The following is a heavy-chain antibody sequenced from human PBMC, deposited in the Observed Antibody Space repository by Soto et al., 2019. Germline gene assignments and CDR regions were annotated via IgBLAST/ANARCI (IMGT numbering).Heavy chain of an antibody. D-gene: IGHD2-21*02. CDR3: AREAPPRTYCGGDCPRQGVDY. CDR2: ISYDGSNK. J-gene: IGHJ4*02. Sequence: PGGSLRLSCAASGFTFSSYAMHWVRQAPGKGLEWVAVISYDGSNKYYADSVKGRFTISRDNSKNTLYLQMNSLRAEDTAVYYCAREAPPRTYCGGDCPRQGVDYWGQGTLVTVSS. V-gene: IGHV3-30-3*01. CDR1: GFTFSSYA.